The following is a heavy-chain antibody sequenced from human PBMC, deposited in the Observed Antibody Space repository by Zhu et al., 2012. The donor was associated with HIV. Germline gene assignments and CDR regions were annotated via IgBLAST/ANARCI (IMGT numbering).Heavy chain of an antibody. D-gene: IGHD3-22*01. CDR3: ARLRDTSGYYYLFDY. J-gene: IGHJ4*02. V-gene: IGHV4-59*11. CDR1: GGSTNSHY. Sequence: QVQLQESGPGLVKPSETLSLTCSVSGGSTNSHYWNWIRQLPGKGLEWIGYVFYTGTTNYNPSLKSRVTISLDMSRNQFSLKLTSVTAADTAVYYCARLRDTSGYYYLFDYWGQGSLVTVSS. CDR2: VFYTGTT.